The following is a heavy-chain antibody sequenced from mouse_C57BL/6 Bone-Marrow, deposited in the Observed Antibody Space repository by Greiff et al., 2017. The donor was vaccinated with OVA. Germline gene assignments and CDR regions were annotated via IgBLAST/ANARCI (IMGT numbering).Heavy chain of an antibody. CDR1: GFNIKDDY. CDR2: IDPENGDT. V-gene: IGHV14-4*01. CDR3: TTGSWGDY. D-gene: IGHD4-1*01. J-gene: IGHJ2*01. Sequence: VQLKESGAELVRPGASVKLSCTASGFNIKDDYMHWVKQRPEQGLEWIGWIDPENGDTEYASKFQGKATITADTSSNTAYLQLSSLTSEDTAVYYCTTGSWGDYWGQGTTLTVAA.